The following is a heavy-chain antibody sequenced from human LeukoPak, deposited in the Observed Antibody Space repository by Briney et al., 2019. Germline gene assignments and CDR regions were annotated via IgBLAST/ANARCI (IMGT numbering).Heavy chain of an antibody. CDR3: ARALGYCTNGVCYPLFDY. CDR2: INHSGST. CDR1: GGSFSGYY. J-gene: IGHJ4*02. V-gene: IGHV4-34*01. Sequence: SETLSLTCAVYGGSFSGYYWSWIRQPPGKGLEWIGEINHSGSTNYNPSLKSRVTISVDTSKNQFSLKLSSVTAADTAVYYCARALGYCTNGVCYPLFDYWGQGTLVTVSS. D-gene: IGHD2-8*01.